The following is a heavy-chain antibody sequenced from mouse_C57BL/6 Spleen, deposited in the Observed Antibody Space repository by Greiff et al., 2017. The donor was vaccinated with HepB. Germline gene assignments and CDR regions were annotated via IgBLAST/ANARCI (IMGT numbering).Heavy chain of an antibody. J-gene: IGHJ2*01. V-gene: IGHV1-76*01. Sequence: VQLQESGAELVRPGASVKLSCKASGYTFTDYYINWVKQRPGQGLEWIARIYPGSGNTYYNEKFKGKATLTAEKSSSTAYMQLSSLTSEDSAVYFCAPGYYDYFDYWGQGTTLTVSS. CDR1: GYTFTDYY. D-gene: IGHD2-3*01. CDR3: APGYYDYFDY. CDR2: IYPGSGNT.